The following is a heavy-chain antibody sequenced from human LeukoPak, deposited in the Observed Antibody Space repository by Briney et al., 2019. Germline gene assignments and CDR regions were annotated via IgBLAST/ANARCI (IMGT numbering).Heavy chain of an antibody. D-gene: IGHD2-2*01. CDR1: GFTFITSW. CDR3: ARGRYQLLAPNYYYMDV. V-gene: IGHV3-7*01. Sequence: GGALRLSCAASGFTFITSWMSWLRQAPGKGLEWVAHIKPDGSEKYYVDSVKGRFTISRDNAKNSLSLQMNSLRAEDTAVYYCARGRYQLLAPNYYYMDVWGKGTTVTVSS. J-gene: IGHJ6*03. CDR2: IKPDGSEK.